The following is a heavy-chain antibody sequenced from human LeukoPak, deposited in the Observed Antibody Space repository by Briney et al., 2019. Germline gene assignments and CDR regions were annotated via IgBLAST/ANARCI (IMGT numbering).Heavy chain of an antibody. CDR3: ARDPTSSWETAFDI. J-gene: IGHJ3*02. V-gene: IGHV3-21*01. D-gene: IGHD1-26*01. Sequence: GGSLRLSCAASGFTFSSYEMNWVRQAPGKGLEWVSSISSGTSYIYYADSVKGRFTISRDNAKNSLYLQMNSLRAEDTAVYYCARDPTSSWETAFDIWGQGTMVTVSS. CDR2: ISSGTSYI. CDR1: GFTFSSYE.